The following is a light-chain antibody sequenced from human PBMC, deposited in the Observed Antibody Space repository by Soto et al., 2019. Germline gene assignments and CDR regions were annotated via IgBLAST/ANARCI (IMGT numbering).Light chain of an antibody. J-gene: IGKJ4*01. Sequence: IQMTQSPSSVFASVGDRVTITCRASQRINDWLAWYQQKTGEAPKLLIYSASDLQSGVPSRFSGSGSGTDFPLTINSLQPEDFATYYCQQANSFPLTFGGGTKVEIK. V-gene: IGKV1-12*01. CDR1: QRINDW. CDR3: QQANSFPLT. CDR2: SAS.